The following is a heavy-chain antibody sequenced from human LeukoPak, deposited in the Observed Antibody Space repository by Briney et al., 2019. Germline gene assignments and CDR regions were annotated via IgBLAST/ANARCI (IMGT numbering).Heavy chain of an antibody. V-gene: IGHV4-59*01. CDR1: GGSISSFY. Sequence: SETLSPTCTVSGGSISSFYWSWIRQPPGKGLEWIGYIYYSGNTKYNPSLKSRVTILVDTSKNQFSLKLSSVTAADTAVYYCARDQRLGTFDYWGQGTLVTVSS. CDR2: IYYSGNT. CDR3: ARDQRLGTFDY. D-gene: IGHD3-16*01. J-gene: IGHJ4*02.